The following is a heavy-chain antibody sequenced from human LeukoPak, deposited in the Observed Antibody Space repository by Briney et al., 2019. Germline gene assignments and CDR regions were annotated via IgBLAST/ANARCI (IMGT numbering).Heavy chain of an antibody. J-gene: IGHJ5*02. CDR3: AKPRNYYDNGGYYNYFDP. D-gene: IGHD3-22*01. CDR1: GYTFTNNG. CDR2: ISANTGST. V-gene: IGHV1-18*01. Sequence: ASVKVSCKASGYTFTNNGLTWVRQAPGRGLEWVGWISANTGSTNYAQKFQGRVTMTTDTFTNTAYMELRSLRSDDTAVYYCAKPRNYYDNGGYYNYFDPWGQGTLVTVTS.